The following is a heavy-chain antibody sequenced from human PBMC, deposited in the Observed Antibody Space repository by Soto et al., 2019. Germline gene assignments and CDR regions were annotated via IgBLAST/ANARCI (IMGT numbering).Heavy chain of an antibody. CDR1: GFTVSSNY. D-gene: IGHD3-10*01. Sequence: PGGCLRRSCAASGFTVSSNYMTWVRQAPGKGLAWVSTLYSGGSTYYADSVKGRFTISRHNSKNTVYLQMNSLRADDTAVYYCARDSDYGMDVWGQGTTVTVSS. V-gene: IGHV3-53*04. CDR2: LYSGGST. J-gene: IGHJ6*02. CDR3: ARDSDYGMDV.